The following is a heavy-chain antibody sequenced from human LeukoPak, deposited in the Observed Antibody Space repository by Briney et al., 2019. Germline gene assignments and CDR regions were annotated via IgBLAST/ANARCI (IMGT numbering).Heavy chain of an antibody. CDR3: ARDRAVAGTPDMDY. V-gene: IGHV3-11*06. D-gene: IGHD6-19*01. CDR1: GFTFSGYY. CDR2: ISSSSSYT. Sequence: SGGSLRLSCAASGFTFSGYYMSRIRQAPGKGPEWVSYISSSSSYTNYADSVKGRFTISRDNAKNSLYLQMNSLRAEDTAVYYCARDRAVAGTPDMDYWGQGTLVTASS. J-gene: IGHJ4*02.